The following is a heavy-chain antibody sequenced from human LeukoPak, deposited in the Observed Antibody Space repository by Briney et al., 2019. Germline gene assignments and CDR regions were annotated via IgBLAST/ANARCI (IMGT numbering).Heavy chain of an antibody. CDR3: AREKLGYCSGDSCYPFGY. Sequence: ASVKVSCKASGYTFTDYYMHWVRQAPGQGLEWMGWINPNSGGTNYAQKFQGWVTMTRDTSISTAYMELSRLRSDDTAVYYCAREKLGYCSGDSCYPFGYWGQGTLVTVSS. D-gene: IGHD2-15*01. J-gene: IGHJ4*02. V-gene: IGHV1-2*04. CDR2: INPNSGGT. CDR1: GYTFTDYY.